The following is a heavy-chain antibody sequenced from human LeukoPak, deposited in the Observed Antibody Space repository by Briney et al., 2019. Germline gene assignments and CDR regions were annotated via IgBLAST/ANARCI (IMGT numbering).Heavy chain of an antibody. CDR3: ARALAWGGSSYSYYYMDV. V-gene: IGHV1-8*01. J-gene: IGHJ6*03. D-gene: IGHD1-26*01. Sequence: ASVNVSCKASGYTFSDYDINWVRQATGQGLEWMGWINHNSGNAGYAQKFQGRVTMTRNTSISTAYMELSSLRSEDTAVYYCARALAWGGSSYSYYYMDVWDKGTTVTVSS. CDR1: GYTFSDYD. CDR2: INHNSGNA.